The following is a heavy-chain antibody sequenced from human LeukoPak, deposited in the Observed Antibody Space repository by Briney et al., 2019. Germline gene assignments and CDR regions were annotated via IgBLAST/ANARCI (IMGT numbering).Heavy chain of an antibody. CDR3: ARGLVAAAGDPPDHYFDF. CDR2: IYYSGST. D-gene: IGHD6-13*01. J-gene: IGHJ4*02. Sequence: SETLSLTCTVSGGSISSSSYYWGWIRQPPGKGLEWIGSIYYSGSTNYNPSLKSRVTISVDTSKNQFSLKLSSVTAADTAVYYCARGLVAAAGDPPDHYFDFWGQGTLVTVSS. CDR1: GGSISSSSYY. V-gene: IGHV4-39*07.